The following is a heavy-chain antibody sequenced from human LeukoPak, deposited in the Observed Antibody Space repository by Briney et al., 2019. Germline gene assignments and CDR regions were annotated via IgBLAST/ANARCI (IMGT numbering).Heavy chain of an antibody. CDR1: GYTFTSYG. V-gene: IGHV1-18*01. Sequence: PRASVKVSCKASGYTFTSYGISWVRQAPGQGLEWMGCISAYNGNTNYAQKLQGRVTITADKSTSTAYMELSSLRSEDTAVYYCARERVEYSSSSLFDYWGQGTLVTVSS. CDR3: ARERVEYSSSSLFDY. CDR2: ISAYNGNT. J-gene: IGHJ4*02. D-gene: IGHD6-6*01.